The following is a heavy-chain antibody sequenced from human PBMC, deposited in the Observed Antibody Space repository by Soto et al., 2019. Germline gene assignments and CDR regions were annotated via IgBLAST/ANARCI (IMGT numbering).Heavy chain of an antibody. CDR3: ARDVSPVYGLRYFDWIDNWFEP. J-gene: IGHJ5*02. CDR2: IYYSGST. V-gene: IGHV4-59*12. CDR1: GGSLRSYY. D-gene: IGHD3-9*01. Sequence: SETLSLTCTVSGGSLRSYYWSWIRQPPGKGLGGVGYIYYSGSTYYNPSLKSRITISVDTSKNQFSLKLSSVTAADTAVYYCARDVSPVYGLRYFDWIDNWFEPWGQGTRVNVSS.